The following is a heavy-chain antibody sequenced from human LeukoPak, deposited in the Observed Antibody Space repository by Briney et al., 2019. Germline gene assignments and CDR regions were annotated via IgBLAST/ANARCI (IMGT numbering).Heavy chain of an antibody. V-gene: IGHV3-30*01. CDR1: RFSFSSYA. CDR2: TSNHGNDG. J-gene: IGHJ4*02. D-gene: IGHD2-2*01. Sequence: GGSLRLSCTDSRFSFSSYAMHWVRQRPGKGLEWVAVTSNHGNDGFYADSVKGRFTISRDNSKKTLYLQMDSLRHEDTGVYYCTRDRGAMNDFDYWGQGTLVTVSS. CDR3: TRDRGAMNDFDY.